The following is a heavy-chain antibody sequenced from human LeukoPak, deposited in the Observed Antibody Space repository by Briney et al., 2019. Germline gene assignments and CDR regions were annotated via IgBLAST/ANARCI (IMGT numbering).Heavy chain of an antibody. CDR2: IKQDGSEK. Sequence: GGSLRLSCAASGFTFSSYWMSWVRQAPGKGLEWVANIKQDGSEKYYVDSVKGRFTISRDNAKNSLYLQMNSLRAEDTAVYYCARYSSGWYLDPFDYCGQGTLVTVSS. D-gene: IGHD6-19*01. CDR1: GFTFSSYW. J-gene: IGHJ4*02. V-gene: IGHV3-7*01. CDR3: ARYSSGWYLDPFDY.